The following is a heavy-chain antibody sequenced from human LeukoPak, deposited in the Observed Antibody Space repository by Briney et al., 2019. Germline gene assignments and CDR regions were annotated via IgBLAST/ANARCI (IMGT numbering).Heavy chain of an antibody. V-gene: IGHV3-21*01. D-gene: IGHD3-22*01. CDR2: ISSSSSYI. Sequence: GGSLRLSCAASGFTFSSYSMNRVRQAPGKGLEWVSSISSSSSYIYYADSVKGRFTISRDNAKNSLYLQMNSLRAEDTAVYYCARGMLRLYYYDSSGYGLDYWGQGTLVTVSS. CDR3: ARGMLRLYYYDSSGYGLDY. CDR1: GFTFSSYS. J-gene: IGHJ4*02.